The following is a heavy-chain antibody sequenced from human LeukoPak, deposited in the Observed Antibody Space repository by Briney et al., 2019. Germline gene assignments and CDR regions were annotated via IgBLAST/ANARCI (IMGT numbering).Heavy chain of an antibody. D-gene: IGHD3-22*01. V-gene: IGHV4-59*01. Sequence: SETLSLTCTVSGASISSSYWSWVRQPPGKRLEWIGFIYYNGNTNSNPSLKSRVTISADTSKNQFSLKLTSVTAADTAVYYCVRGNYDNRGYSNAFDIWGQGAMVTVSS. CDR2: IYYNGNT. CDR3: VRGNYDNRGYSNAFDI. CDR1: GASISSSY. J-gene: IGHJ3*02.